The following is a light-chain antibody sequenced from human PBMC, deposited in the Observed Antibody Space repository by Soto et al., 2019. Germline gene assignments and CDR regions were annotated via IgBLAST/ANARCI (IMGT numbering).Light chain of an antibody. CDR1: QSVSSN. J-gene: IGKJ2*01. Sequence: EIGMTQSPATLSVSPGERATLSCRASQSVSSNLAWYQQKPGQAPRLLVYGASTRATGIPARFSGSGSGTEFTLTISSLQSGDFAVYYCQQYNIWYTFGQGTKLEIK. CDR2: GAS. CDR3: QQYNIWYT. V-gene: IGKV3-15*01.